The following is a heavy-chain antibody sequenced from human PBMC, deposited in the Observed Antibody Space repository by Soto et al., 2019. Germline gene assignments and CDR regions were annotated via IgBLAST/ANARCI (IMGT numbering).Heavy chain of an antibody. J-gene: IGHJ4*02. CDR2: IYYSGST. V-gene: IGHV4-59*01. D-gene: IGHD2-15*01. CDR1: GGSISSYY. Sequence: SETLSLTCTVSGGSISSYYWSWIRQPPGKGLEWIGYIYYSGSTNYNPSLKSRVTISVDTSKNQFSLKLSSVTAADTAVYYCARGWSPIPFDYWGQGTLVTVSS. CDR3: ARGWSPIPFDY.